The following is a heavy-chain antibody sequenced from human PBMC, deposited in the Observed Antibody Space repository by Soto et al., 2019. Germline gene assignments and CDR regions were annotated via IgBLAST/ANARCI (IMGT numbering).Heavy chain of an antibody. V-gene: IGHV3-48*03. D-gene: IGHD3-10*01. J-gene: IGHJ4*02. CDR3: VYGYYFDY. Sequence: LRLSCAASGFTFSSYEMNWVRQAPGKGLEWVSFISSSGSTIYYADSVKGRFTISRDNAKNSLYLQMNSLRAEETAVYYCVYGYYFDYWGQGTMVTVSS. CDR2: ISSSGSTI. CDR1: GFTFSSYE.